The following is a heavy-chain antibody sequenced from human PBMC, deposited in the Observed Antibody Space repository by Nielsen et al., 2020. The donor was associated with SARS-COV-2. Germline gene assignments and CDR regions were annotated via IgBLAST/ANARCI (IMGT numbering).Heavy chain of an antibody. Sequence: GESLKISCAASGFTFSSYSMNWVRQAPGKGLEWVSSISSSSSYIYYADSVKGRFTISRDNAKNSLYLQMNSLRAEDTAVYYCASGPNLRGDYWGQGTLVTVSS. V-gene: IGHV3-21*01. CDR3: ASGPNLRGDY. D-gene: IGHD2-8*01. CDR1: GFTFSSYS. J-gene: IGHJ4*02. CDR2: ISSSSSYI.